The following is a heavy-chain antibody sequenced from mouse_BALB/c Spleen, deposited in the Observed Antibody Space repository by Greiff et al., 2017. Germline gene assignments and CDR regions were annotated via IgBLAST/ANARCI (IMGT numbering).Heavy chain of an antibody. D-gene: IGHD3-1*01. V-gene: IGHV5-17*02. J-gene: IGHJ1*01. CDR1: GFTFSSFG. CDR2: ISSGSSTI. Sequence: DVHLVESGGGLVQPGGSRKLSCAASGFTFSSFGMHWVRQAPEKGLEWVAYISSGSSTIYYADTVKGRFTISRDNPKNTLFLQMTSLRSEDTAMYYCARSGDGYWYFDVWGAGTTVTVSS. CDR3: ARSGDGYWYFDV.